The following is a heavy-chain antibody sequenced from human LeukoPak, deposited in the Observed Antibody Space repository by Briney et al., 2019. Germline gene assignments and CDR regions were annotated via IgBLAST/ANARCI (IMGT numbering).Heavy chain of an antibody. J-gene: IGHJ3*02. Sequence: SETLSLTCAVYGGSFSGYYWSWIRQPPGKGLEWIGEINHSGSTNYNPSLKSRVTISVDTSKNQFSLKLSSVTAADTAVYYCASSNRRCSDAFDIWGQGTMVTVSS. CDR3: ASSNRRCSDAFDI. CDR1: GGSFSGYY. D-gene: IGHD4-17*01. V-gene: IGHV4-34*01. CDR2: INHSGST.